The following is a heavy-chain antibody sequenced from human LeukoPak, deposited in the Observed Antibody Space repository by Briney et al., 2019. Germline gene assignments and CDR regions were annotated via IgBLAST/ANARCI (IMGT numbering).Heavy chain of an antibody. D-gene: IGHD1-26*01. CDR1: GGSISSSSYY. Sequence: PSETLSLTCTVSGGSISSSSYYWGWIRQPPGKGLEWIGTIYYSGSSYYNPSLQSRVTIFVDTSKKQFSLKLSSVTAADTAGYYCARQIVGVTMARVDSWGQGTLVTVSS. CDR2: IYYSGSS. CDR3: ARQIVGVTMARVDS. V-gene: IGHV4-39*01. J-gene: IGHJ4*02.